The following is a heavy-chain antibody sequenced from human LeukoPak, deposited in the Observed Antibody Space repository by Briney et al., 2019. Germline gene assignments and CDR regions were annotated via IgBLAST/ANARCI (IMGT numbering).Heavy chain of an antibody. CDR3: ASEGYCSSTSCYDY. CDR2: INSDGSST. CDR1: GFTLSSYW. Sequence: PGGSLRLSCAASGFTLSSYWMHWVRQAPGKGLVWVSRINSDGSSTSYADSVKGRFTISRDNAKNTLYLQMNSLRAEDTAVYYCASEGYCSSTSCYDYWGQGTLVTVSS. J-gene: IGHJ4*02. D-gene: IGHD2-2*01. V-gene: IGHV3-74*01.